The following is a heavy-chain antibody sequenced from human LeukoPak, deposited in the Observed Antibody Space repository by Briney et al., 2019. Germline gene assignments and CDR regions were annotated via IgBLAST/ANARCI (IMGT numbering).Heavy chain of an antibody. J-gene: IGHJ6*02. CDR2: LRSKAYRGTT. V-gene: IGHV3-49*04. D-gene: IGHD5-18*01. Sequence: PGGSLRLSCIGFGFTFGVYTMSWVPQAPGEGLKWVGILRSKAYRGTTEYAASVRGRFTISREDSKSIAYLQMNSLKTEDTGVYYCTRGPIQLWIHNAMDVWGQGTTVIVSS. CDR3: TRGPIQLWIHNAMDV. CDR1: GFTFGVYT.